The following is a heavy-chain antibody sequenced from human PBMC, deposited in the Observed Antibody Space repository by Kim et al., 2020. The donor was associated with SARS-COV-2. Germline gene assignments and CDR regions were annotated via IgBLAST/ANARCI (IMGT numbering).Heavy chain of an antibody. D-gene: IGHD5-12*01. Sequence: ASVKVSCKASGYTFTSYAMNWVRQAPGQGLEWMGWINTNTGNPTYAQGFTGRFVFSLDTSVSTAYLQISSLKAEDTAVYYCARDLDRDGYNLFDYWGQGTLVTVSS. CDR1: GYTFTSYA. V-gene: IGHV7-4-1*02. CDR3: ARDLDRDGYNLFDY. CDR2: INTNTGNP. J-gene: IGHJ4*02.